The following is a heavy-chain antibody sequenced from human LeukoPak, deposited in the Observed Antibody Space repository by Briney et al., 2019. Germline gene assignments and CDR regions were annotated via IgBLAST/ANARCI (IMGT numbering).Heavy chain of an antibody. D-gene: IGHD1-26*01. CDR3: TKRVKYGGTWDHFAD. V-gene: IGHV3-23*01. J-gene: IGHJ4*02. Sequence: GGSLRLSCAASGFTFDNYRMSWVRQAPEKGLEWVSTANADGGNTYYADSVKGRFTISRDNSKSTLILQMNSLRVEDTALYYCTKRVKYGGTWDHFADWGQGTLVTVSS. CDR2: ANADGGNT. CDR1: GFTFDNYR.